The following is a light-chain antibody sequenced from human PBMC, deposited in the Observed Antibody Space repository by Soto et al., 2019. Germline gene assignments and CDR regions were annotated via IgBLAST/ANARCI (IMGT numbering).Light chain of an antibody. J-gene: IGLJ2*01. CDR3: SSYAGSNNFGV. CDR1: SSDVGDYNY. V-gene: IGLV2-8*01. Sequence: QSALTQPPSASGSPGQSVTISCTGTSSDVGDYNYVSWYQHHPGKAPKLMIYEVSKRPSGVPDRFSGSKSGNTASLTVSGLQAEDEADYYCSSYAGSNNFGVFGGGTKVTGL. CDR2: EVS.